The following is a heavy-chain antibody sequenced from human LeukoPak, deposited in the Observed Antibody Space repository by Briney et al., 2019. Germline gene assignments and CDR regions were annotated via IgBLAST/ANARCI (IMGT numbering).Heavy chain of an antibody. Sequence: GGSLRLSCAGSGFIFRNYDMHWVRQAPGQGLEWVAVISDGGTHLYYADSVKGRFTISRDNSESTMYLQMNSLRVEDTAVYYCAKEGTRSHSQWAFDFWGQGTMVTVSS. J-gene: IGHJ3*01. CDR1: GFIFRNYD. CDR2: ISDGGTHL. V-gene: IGHV3-30*18. CDR3: AKEGTRSHSQWAFDF. D-gene: IGHD6-19*01.